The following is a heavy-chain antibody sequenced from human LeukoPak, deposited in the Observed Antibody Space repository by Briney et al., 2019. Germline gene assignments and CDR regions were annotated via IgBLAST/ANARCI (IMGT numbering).Heavy chain of an antibody. CDR3: ATEGGDYGGIFDY. D-gene: IGHD4-17*01. V-gene: IGHV1-69*13. Sequence: SVKVSCKASGGTFSSYAISWVRQAPGQGLEWMGGIIPIFGTANYAQKFQGRVTITADESTGTAYMELSSLRSEDTAVYYCATEGGDYGGIFDYWGQGTLVTVSS. J-gene: IGHJ4*02. CDR1: GGTFSSYA. CDR2: IIPIFGTA.